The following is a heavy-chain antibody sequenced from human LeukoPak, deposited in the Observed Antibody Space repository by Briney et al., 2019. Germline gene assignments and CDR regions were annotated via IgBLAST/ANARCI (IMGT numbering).Heavy chain of an antibody. CDR2: IYSGGST. Sequence: GGSLRLSCAASGFTFSNYAMSWVRQAPGKGLEWVSVIYSGGSTYYADSVKGRFTISRDNSKNTLYLQMNSLRADDTAVYYCARDRVYYDSSGYTQWGQGTLVTVFS. D-gene: IGHD3-22*01. J-gene: IGHJ4*02. CDR3: ARDRVYYDSSGYTQ. CDR1: GFTFSNYA. V-gene: IGHV3-66*01.